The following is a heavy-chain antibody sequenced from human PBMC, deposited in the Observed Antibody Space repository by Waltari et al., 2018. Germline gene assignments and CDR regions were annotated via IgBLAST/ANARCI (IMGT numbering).Heavy chain of an antibody. CDR2: ISSSSSTI. J-gene: IGHJ4*02. V-gene: IGHV3-48*01. D-gene: IGHD3-22*01. Sequence: EVQLVESGGGLVQPGRSLRLSCAASGFTFSSYSMNWVRQAPGKGLEWVSYISSSSSTIYYADSVKGRFTISRDNAKNSLYLQMNSLRAEDTAVYYCARARSYYYDSSGYYSYWGQGTLVTVSS. CDR1: GFTFSSYS. CDR3: ARARSYYYDSSGYYSY.